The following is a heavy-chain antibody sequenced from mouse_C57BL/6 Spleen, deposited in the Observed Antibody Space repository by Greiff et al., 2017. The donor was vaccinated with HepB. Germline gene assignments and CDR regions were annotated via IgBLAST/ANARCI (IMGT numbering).Heavy chain of an antibody. J-gene: IGHJ2*01. Sequence: QVQLQQSGPELVKPGASVKISCKASGYAFSSSWMNWVKQRPGKGLEWIGRIYPGDGDTNYNGKFKGKATLTADKSSSTAYMQLSSLTSEDSAVYFCARYGNYRYFDYWGQGTTLTVSS. CDR3: ARYGNYRYFDY. V-gene: IGHV1-82*01. CDR2: IYPGDGDT. D-gene: IGHD2-1*01. CDR1: GYAFSSSW.